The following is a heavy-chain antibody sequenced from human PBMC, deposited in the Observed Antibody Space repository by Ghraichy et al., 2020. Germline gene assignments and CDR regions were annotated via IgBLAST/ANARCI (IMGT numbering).Heavy chain of an antibody. J-gene: IGHJ4*02. CDR2: IHSDGRT. V-gene: IGHV3-53*01. CDR1: GFTVSSNY. D-gene: IGHD3-22*01. Sequence: GGSLRLSCAASGFTVSSNYMSWVRQAPGKGLEWVSVIHSDGRTEYADSVKGRFNLSRDKSKNMVYLQINNLRVEDTAVYYCARGPRFYDSSDVDNWGQGTLVTGSS. CDR3: ARGPRFYDSSDVDN.